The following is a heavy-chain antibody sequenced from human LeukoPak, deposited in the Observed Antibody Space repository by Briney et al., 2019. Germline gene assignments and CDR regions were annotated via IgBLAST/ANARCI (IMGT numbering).Heavy chain of an antibody. J-gene: IGHJ5*02. D-gene: IGHD5-18*01. Sequence: PSETLSLTCAVYGGSFSGYYWSWIRQPPGKGLEWIGEINHSGSTNYNLSLKSRVTISVDTSKNQFSLKLSSVTAADAAVYYCARGRGYSYGLFDPWGQGTLVTVSS. CDR1: GGSFSGYY. CDR2: INHSGST. V-gene: IGHV4-34*01. CDR3: ARGRGYSYGLFDP.